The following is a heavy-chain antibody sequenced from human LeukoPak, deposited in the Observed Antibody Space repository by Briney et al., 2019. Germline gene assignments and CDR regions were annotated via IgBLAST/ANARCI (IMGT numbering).Heavy chain of an antibody. V-gene: IGHV3-23*01. CDR1: GFTFSSYG. D-gene: IGHD3-3*01. J-gene: IGHJ6*03. CDR3: AKIGRSYDFWTGYYEEEVDYMDV. CDR2: ISDSGVGT. Sequence: GGSLRLSCAASGFTFSSYGMSWVRQAPGKGLEWVSGISDSGVGTKHADSVKGRFTISRDNSKNTLYLQMNSLRAEDTAVYYCAKIGRSYDFWTGYYEEEVDYMDVWGKGTTVTVSS.